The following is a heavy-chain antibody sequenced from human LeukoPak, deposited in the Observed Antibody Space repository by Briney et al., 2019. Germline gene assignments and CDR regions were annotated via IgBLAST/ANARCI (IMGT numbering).Heavy chain of an antibody. CDR2: INPNSGGT. Sequence: ASVKVSCKASGYTFTGYYMHWARQAPGQGLEWMGWINPNSGGTNYAQKFQGRVTMTRDTSISTAYMELSRLRSDDTAVYYCAKGMYYYDSSGYYYGYWGQGTLVTVS. CDR3: AKGMYYYDSSGYYYGY. CDR1: GYTFTGYY. D-gene: IGHD3-22*01. V-gene: IGHV1-2*02. J-gene: IGHJ4*02.